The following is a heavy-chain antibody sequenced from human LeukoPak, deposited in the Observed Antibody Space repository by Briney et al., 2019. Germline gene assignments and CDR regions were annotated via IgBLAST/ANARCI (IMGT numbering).Heavy chain of an antibody. CDR2: ITTSDGNT. CDR3: AKTGFDSSSWYTPYYYYGMDV. Sequence: AGGSLRLSCAASGFTFSSYTMSWVRQAPGKGLEWVSTITTSDGNTYYADSVKGRFTVSRDNSKNTLYLQMNSLRAEDTAVYYCAKTGFDSSSWYTPYYYYGMDVWGQGTTVTVSS. D-gene: IGHD6-13*01. V-gene: IGHV3-23*01. CDR1: GFTFSSYT. J-gene: IGHJ6*02.